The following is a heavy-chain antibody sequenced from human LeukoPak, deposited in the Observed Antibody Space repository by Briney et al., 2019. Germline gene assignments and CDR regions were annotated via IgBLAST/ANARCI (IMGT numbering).Heavy chain of an antibody. J-gene: IGHJ4*02. CDR1: GFTFSSYS. Sequence: GGALRLSCAASGFTFSSYSMNWVRQAPGKGLEWVSSISSSSSYIYYADSVKGRFTISRDNAKNSLYLQMNSLRAEDTAVYYCAGAPYSYGPYYFDYWGQGTLVTVSS. CDR2: ISSSSSYI. V-gene: IGHV3-21*01. D-gene: IGHD5-18*01. CDR3: AGAPYSYGPYYFDY.